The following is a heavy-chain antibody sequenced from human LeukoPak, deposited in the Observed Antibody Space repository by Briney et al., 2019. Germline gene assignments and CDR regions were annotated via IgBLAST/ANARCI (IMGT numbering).Heavy chain of an antibody. V-gene: IGHV4-59*12. CDR2: IYYSGST. Sequence: SETLSLTCTVSGGSISSYYWSWIRQPPGKGLEWIGYIYYSGSTYYNSSLKSRVTISVDTSKNQFSLKLSSVTAADTAVYYCARDMGVVAGSLYYYYYGMDVWGQGTTVTVSS. J-gene: IGHJ6*02. D-gene: IGHD6-19*01. CDR1: GGSISSYY. CDR3: ARDMGVVAGSLYYYYYGMDV.